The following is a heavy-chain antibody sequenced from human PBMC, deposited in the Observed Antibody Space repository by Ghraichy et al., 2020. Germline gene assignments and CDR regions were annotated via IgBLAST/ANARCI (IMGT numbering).Heavy chain of an antibody. CDR2: ISAYNGNT. D-gene: IGHD4-17*01. CDR1: GYTFTSYG. V-gene: IGHV1-18*04. J-gene: IGHJ4*02. Sequence: VKVSCKASGYTFTSYGISWVRQAPGQGLEWMGWISAYNGNTNYAQKLQGRVTMTTDTSTSTAYMELRSLRSDDTAVYYCARQENDYGDYGTPDYWGQGTLVTVSS. CDR3: ARQENDYGDYGTPDY.